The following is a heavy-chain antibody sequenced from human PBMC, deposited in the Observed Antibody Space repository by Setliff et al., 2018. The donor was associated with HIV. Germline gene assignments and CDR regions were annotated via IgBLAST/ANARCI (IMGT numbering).Heavy chain of an antibody. CDR2: IDPNSGGT. D-gene: IGHD6-6*01. CDR1: GYSFTGHY. J-gene: IGHJ1*01. CDR3: ARDPAPSSSASYFQH. V-gene: IGHV1-2*06. Sequence: GASVKVSCKASGYSFTGHYIHWVRQAPGQGLERLGRIDPNSGGTKYAQKFQGRVTMTRDTSTSTVYMELSSLRSEDTAVYYCARDPAPSSSASYFQHWGQGTPGHRLL.